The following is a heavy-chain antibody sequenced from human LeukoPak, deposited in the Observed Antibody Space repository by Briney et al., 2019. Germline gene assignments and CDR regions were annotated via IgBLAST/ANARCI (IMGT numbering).Heavy chain of an antibody. Sequence: GGSRRLSCAASGFTFDDYAIRWVRQAPARGLLWVSLIIWDGGSTYYADSVKGRFTNARDNRKNSLYPKMNSLRAKDPALYYCANASVPYCTSTICYGSRFDYWGQGTLVTVSS. CDR3: ANASVPYCTSTICYGSRFDY. J-gene: IGHJ4*02. CDR1: GFTFDDYA. CDR2: IIWDGGST. V-gene: IGHV3-43D*04. D-gene: IGHD2-2*01.